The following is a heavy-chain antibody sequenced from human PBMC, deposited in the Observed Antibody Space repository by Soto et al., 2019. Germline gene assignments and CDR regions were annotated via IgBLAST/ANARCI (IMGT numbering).Heavy chain of an antibody. CDR3: AKGRVEGRYSYVFHYMDV. V-gene: IGHV3-23*01. CDR1: GFTFSSYA. D-gene: IGHD5-18*01. Sequence: GGSLRLSCAASGFTFSSYAMSWVRQAPGKGLEWVSAISGSGGSTYYADSVKGRFTISRDNSKNTLYLQMNSLRAEDTAVYYCAKGRVEGRYSYVFHYMDVWGKGTTVTVSS. J-gene: IGHJ6*03. CDR2: ISGSGGST.